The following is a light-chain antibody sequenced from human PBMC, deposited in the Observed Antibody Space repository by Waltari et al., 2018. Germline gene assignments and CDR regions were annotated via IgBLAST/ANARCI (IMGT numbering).Light chain of an antibody. J-gene: IGKJ3*01. V-gene: IGKV1-5*01. Sequence: DIQLTQSPSPLSASVGDTVTFTFQASQSIGRSLAWYQQNPGKDTKPLIYEASNLESGVPSRFSGSGSGTEFTLTINTLRPDDFATYFCQQYDSAPFTFGPGTKLDVK. CDR2: EAS. CDR1: QSIGRS. CDR3: QQYDSAPFT.